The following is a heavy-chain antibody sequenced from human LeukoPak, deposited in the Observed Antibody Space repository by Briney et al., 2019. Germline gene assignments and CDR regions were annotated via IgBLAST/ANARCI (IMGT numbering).Heavy chain of an antibody. Sequence: GGSLRLSCAASGFTFSSYWMSWVRQAPGKGLEWVANIKEDASERYYADSVKGRFTTSRDNSKNTLYLQMSSLRAEDTAMYYCATQYGNPDYWGQGTLVTVSS. CDR2: IKEDASER. CDR3: ATQYGNPDY. V-gene: IGHV3-7*01. CDR1: GFTFSSYW. D-gene: IGHD4-11*01. J-gene: IGHJ4*02.